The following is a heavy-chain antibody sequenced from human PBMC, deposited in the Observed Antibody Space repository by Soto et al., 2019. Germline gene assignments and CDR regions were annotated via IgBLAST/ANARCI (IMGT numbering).Heavy chain of an antibody. CDR2: IYYSGST. CDR1: GGSISSYY. J-gene: IGHJ6*02. Sequence: QVQLQESGPGLVKPSETLSLTCTVSGGSISSYYWSWIRQPPGKGLEWIGYIYYSGSTNYNPSLKSRVTISVDTSKTQFSLKLSSVTAADTAVYYCARDRSDYYYYYGMDVWGQGTTVTVSS. CDR3: ARDRSDYYYYYGMDV. V-gene: IGHV4-59*01.